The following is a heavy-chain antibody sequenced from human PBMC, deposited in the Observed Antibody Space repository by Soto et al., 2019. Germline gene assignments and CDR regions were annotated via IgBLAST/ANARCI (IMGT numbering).Heavy chain of an antibody. V-gene: IGHV3-74*01. CDR1: GFTLSGRS. D-gene: IGHD3-10*01. J-gene: IGHJ6*04. CDR3: ARGWFGPDV. Sequence: GSLRLSCAASGFTLSGRSMHWVRQAPGKGLVWVSGIDNAGTDSTYADSVKGRFTSSRDNAKNMLYLQMNSLRVEDTAVYYCARGWFGPDVWGKGTTVSVSS. CDR2: IDNAGTDS.